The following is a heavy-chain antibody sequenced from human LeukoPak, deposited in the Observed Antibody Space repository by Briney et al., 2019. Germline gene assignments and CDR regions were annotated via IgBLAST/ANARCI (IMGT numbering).Heavy chain of an antibody. J-gene: IGHJ6*02. CDR3: ARDGYCSSTSCPDLYTYYGMDV. V-gene: IGHV1-18*01. CDR1: DYTLTSYG. CDR2: ISAYNGNT. D-gene: IGHD2-2*03. Sequence: ASVKVSCKASDYTLTSYGISWVRQAPGQGLEWMGWISAYNGNTNYAQKLQGRVTMTTDTSTSTAYMELRSLRSDDTAVYYCARDGYCSSTSCPDLYTYYGMDVWGQGTTVTVSS.